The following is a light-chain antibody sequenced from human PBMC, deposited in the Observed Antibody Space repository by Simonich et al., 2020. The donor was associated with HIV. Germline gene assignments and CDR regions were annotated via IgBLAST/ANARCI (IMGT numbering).Light chain of an antibody. CDR3: QQYGTSRYT. J-gene: IGKJ2*01. V-gene: IGKV3-20*01. Sequence: EIVLTQSPATLSLSPGERATLSCRASQSVSSFLAWYQQKPGQSPRLLIYGASNRATGIPDRFSGSGSGTDFTLTISGLEPEDFAVYYCQQYGTSRYTFGQGTKLEIK. CDR2: GAS. CDR1: QSVSSF.